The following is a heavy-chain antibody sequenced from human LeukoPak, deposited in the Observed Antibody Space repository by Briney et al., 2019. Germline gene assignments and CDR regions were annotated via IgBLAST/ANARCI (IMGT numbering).Heavy chain of an antibody. D-gene: IGHD2-2*01. CDR2: INPNSGGT. J-gene: IGHJ5*02. CDR1: GYTFTGYY. Sequence: ASVKVSCKASGYTFTGYYMHWVRQAPGQGLEWMGWINPNSGGTNYAQKFQGRVTMTRDTSISTAYMELSRLRSDDTAVYYCARARGDIVVVPAAIWFDPWGQGTLVTVSS. V-gene: IGHV1-2*02. CDR3: ARARGDIVVVPAAIWFDP.